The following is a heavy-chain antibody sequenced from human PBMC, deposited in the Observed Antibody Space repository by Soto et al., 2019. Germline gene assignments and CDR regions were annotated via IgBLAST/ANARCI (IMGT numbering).Heavy chain of an antibody. Sequence: QVQLVESGGGVVQPGRSLRLSCAASGFIFSSYAIHWVRQAPGKGLEWVAVISYDGNNKYYADSVKGRFTISRDNSKNTLYLQMSSLRAEDTAVYYCARDRTLTVTTWTGMDVWGQGTTVTVSS. CDR2: ISYDGNNK. J-gene: IGHJ6*02. CDR3: ARDRTLTVTTWTGMDV. CDR1: GFIFSSYA. D-gene: IGHD4-17*01. V-gene: IGHV3-30-3*01.